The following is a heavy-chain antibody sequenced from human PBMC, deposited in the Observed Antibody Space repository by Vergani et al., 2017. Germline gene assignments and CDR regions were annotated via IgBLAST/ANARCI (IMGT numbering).Heavy chain of an antibody. D-gene: IGHD5-12*01. CDR2: VSGSITTP. CDR3: TKGSRGYTGYFFDY. V-gene: IGHV3-23*01. J-gene: IGHJ4*02. Sequence: EVQLLESGGGLVQPGGSLRLFCEASGFSFPGYAMSWVRQAPGKGLEWVSSVSGSITTPYYEDSVKGRVIISRDNSKNTLHLQMNSLRADDTAVYYCTKGSRGYTGYFFDYWGQGTLATVSS. CDR1: GFSFPGYA.